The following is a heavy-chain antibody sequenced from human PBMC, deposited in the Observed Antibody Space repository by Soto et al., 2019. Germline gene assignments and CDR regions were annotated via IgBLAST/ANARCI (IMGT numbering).Heavy chain of an antibody. D-gene: IGHD5-12*01. CDR2: IYPGDSDT. Sequence: GESLKISCKGSGYIFTSYWIGWVRQMPGKGLEWMGIIYPGDSDTRYSPSFQGQVTISADKSISTAYLQWSSLKASDTAMYYCGRFGGSGATIIVKARYSYYYGIDVWGHGTTVTVSS. CDR3: GRFGGSGATIIVKARYSYYYGIDV. CDR1: GYIFTSYW. V-gene: IGHV5-51*01. J-gene: IGHJ6*02.